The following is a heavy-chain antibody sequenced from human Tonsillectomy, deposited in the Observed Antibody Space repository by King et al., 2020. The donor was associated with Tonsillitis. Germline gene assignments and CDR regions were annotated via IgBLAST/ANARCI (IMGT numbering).Heavy chain of an antibody. CDR1: SDTFSAYG. J-gene: IGHJ6*02. D-gene: IGHD3-10*01. CDR2: INGYNANK. Sequence: VQLVESGAELKKPGASVKVSCTASSDTFSAYGVNWVRQAPGQGLEWMGWINGYNANKNLAQKLPGRMTMTTDTSRSTAYMELRNQRSNDTACYYCAIERAPVGRSVYHYARDVWGQETTVTLSS. V-gene: IGHV1-18*01. CDR3: AIERAPVGRSVYHYARDV.